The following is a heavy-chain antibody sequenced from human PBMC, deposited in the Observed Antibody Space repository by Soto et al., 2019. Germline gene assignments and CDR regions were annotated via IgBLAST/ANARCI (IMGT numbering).Heavy chain of an antibody. J-gene: IGHJ4*02. CDR3: ARAAPGWYPDY. D-gene: IGHD2-15*01. CDR1: GGSISSYY. Sequence: PSETLSLTCTVSGGSISSYYWSWIRQPPGKGLEWIGYIYYSGSTNYNPSLKSRVTISVDTSKNQFSLKLSSVTAADTAVYYCARAAPGWYPDYWGQGXLVTVSS. CDR2: IYYSGST. V-gene: IGHV4-59*01.